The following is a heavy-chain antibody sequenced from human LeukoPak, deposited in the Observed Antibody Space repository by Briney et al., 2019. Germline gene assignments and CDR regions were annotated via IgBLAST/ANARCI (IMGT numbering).Heavy chain of an antibody. D-gene: IGHD4-23*01. CDR1: GFTFSSYA. J-gene: IGHJ4*02. CDR3: ARANHGGNGDY. Sequence: GRSLRLSCAASGFTFSSYAMHWVRQAPGKGLEWVAVISYDGSNKYYADSVKGRFTISRDNSKNTLYLQMNSLRAEDTAVYYCARANHGGNGDYWGQGTLVTVSS. V-gene: IGHV3-30*14. CDR2: ISYDGSNK.